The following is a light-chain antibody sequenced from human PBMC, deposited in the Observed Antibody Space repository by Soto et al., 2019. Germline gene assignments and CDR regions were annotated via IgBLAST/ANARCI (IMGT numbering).Light chain of an antibody. CDR3: QQYVSWT. Sequence: EIVLTQSPGTLSLSPGESATLSCRASQSISSSFLAWYQQKPGQAPRLLIYGASSRATGIPDRSSGSGSGTDFILTISRLEPEDSAIYYCQQYVSWTFGQGTKVEIK. V-gene: IGKV3-20*01. CDR2: GAS. CDR1: QSISSSF. J-gene: IGKJ1*01.